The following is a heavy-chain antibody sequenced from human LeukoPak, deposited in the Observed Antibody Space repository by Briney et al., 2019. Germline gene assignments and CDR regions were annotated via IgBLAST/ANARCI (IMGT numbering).Heavy chain of an antibody. CDR1: GGSISSSSYY. CDR3: ARHTVGYIVVVVAATGIGYWFDP. Sequence: SETLSLTCTVSGGSISSSSYYWGWIRQPPGKGLEWIGSIYYSGSTYYNPSLKSRVTISVDTSKNQFSLKLSSVTAADTAVYYCARHTVGYIVVVVAATGIGYWFDPWGQGTLVTVSS. J-gene: IGHJ5*02. CDR2: IYYSGST. D-gene: IGHD2-15*01. V-gene: IGHV4-39*01.